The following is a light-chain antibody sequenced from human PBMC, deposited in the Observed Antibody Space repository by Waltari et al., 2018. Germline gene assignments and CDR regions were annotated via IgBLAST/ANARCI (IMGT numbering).Light chain of an antibody. V-gene: IGKV3-20*01. CDR2: GAS. CDR3: QHYLRLPAT. CDR1: QSVTRT. Sequence: EIVLTQSPGTLSLSPGERATLPCRASQSVTRTLAWYQQKPRQAPRLLIYGASNRATGIPDRFSGSGSGTDFSLTISRLEPEDFAVYYCQHYLRLPATFGQGTKVEIK. J-gene: IGKJ1*01.